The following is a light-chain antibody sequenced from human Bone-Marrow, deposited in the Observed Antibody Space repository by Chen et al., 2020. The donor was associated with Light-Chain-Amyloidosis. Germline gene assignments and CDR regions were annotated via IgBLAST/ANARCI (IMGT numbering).Light chain of an antibody. V-gene: IGLV3-21*02. Sequence: SYVLTQPSSVSAAPGQTATIACGGNNIGSTSVNWYQQTPGQAPLLVVYDDSDRPSEIPERLSGSNSGNTATLTISRVEAGDEADYYCQVWDRSSDRPVFGGGTKLTVL. CDR2: DDS. CDR3: QVWDRSSDRPV. J-gene: IGLJ3*02. CDR1: NIGSTS.